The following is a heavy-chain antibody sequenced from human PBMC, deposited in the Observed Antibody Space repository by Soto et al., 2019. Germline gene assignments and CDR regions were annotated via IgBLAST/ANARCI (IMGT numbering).Heavy chain of an antibody. Sequence: SETLPLTCTVSGYSIISDYYWGWIRQPPGNGLEWIGSFYHSGSTHYNPSLKSRVTISVDTSKNPFSLKLTSVTAADTAVYFCARFPAYWGQGILVTVSS. CDR3: ARFPAY. V-gene: IGHV4-38-2*02. J-gene: IGHJ4*02. CDR2: FYHSGST. CDR1: GYSIISDYY.